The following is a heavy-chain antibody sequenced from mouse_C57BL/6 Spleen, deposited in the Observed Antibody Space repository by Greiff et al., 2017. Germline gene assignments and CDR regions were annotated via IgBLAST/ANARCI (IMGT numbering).Heavy chain of an antibody. D-gene: IGHD1-1*01. CDR1: GYTFTDYN. CDR3: AREGFITTVVATDWYFGV. V-gene: IGHV1-18*01. J-gene: IGHJ1*03. Sequence: EVQLQQSGPELVKPGASVKIPCKASGYTFTDYNMDWVKQSHGKSLEWIGDINPNHGGTIYNEKFKGKATLTVDKSSSTAYMELRSLTSEDTAVYYCAREGFITTVVATDWYFGVWGTGTTVTVSS. CDR2: INPNHGGT.